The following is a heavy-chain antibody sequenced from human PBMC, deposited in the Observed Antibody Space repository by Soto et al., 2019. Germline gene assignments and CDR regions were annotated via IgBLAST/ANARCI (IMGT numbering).Heavy chain of an antibody. V-gene: IGHV1-69*04. CDR3: ARDRDSSGSIPYFDY. Sequence: GASVKVSCKASGGTFSSYTISWVRQAPGQGLEWMGRIIPILGIANYAQKFQGRVTITADKSTSTAYMELSSLRSEDTAVYYCARDRDSSGSIPYFDYWGQGTLVTVSS. J-gene: IGHJ4*02. D-gene: IGHD3-22*01. CDR2: IIPILGIA. CDR1: GGTFSSYT.